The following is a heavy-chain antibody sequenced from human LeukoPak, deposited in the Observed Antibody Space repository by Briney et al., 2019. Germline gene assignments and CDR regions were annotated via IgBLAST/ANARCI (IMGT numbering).Heavy chain of an antibody. Sequence: GGSLRLSCAASGFTVSTYDMHWVRQAPGEGPEWIAYFGISGTIYYADSVRGRVTISRDSAKNSLHLEMNSLRVDDTAIYYCAGYGFYPYWGQGTPVTVSS. J-gene: IGHJ4*02. CDR1: GFTVSTYD. V-gene: IGHV3-48*01. D-gene: IGHD5-18*01. CDR2: FGISGTI. CDR3: AGYGFYPY.